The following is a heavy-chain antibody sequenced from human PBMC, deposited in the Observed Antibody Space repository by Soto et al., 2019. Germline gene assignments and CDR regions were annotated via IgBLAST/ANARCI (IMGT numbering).Heavy chain of an antibody. J-gene: IGHJ4*02. D-gene: IGHD2-21*01. CDR1: GGSISIGGYY. CDR3: ARDKIPGLFDY. CDR2: IYYSGST. V-gene: IGHV4-31*03. Sequence: SETLSLTCTVSGGSISIGGYYWSWIRQHPGKGLEWIGYIYYSGSTYYNPSLKSRVTISVDTSKNQFSLKLTSVTAADTAVYYCARDKIPGLFDYWGQGTLVTVSS.